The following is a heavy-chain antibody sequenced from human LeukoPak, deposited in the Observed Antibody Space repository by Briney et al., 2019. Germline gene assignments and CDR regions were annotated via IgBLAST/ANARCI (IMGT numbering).Heavy chain of an antibody. CDR2: ISAYNGNT. CDR1: GYTFTSYA. CDR3: ARRGYYGSGSYYGRGHYYYYYMDV. V-gene: IGHV1-18*01. Sequence: ASVKVSCKASGYTFTSYAISWVRQAPGQGLEWMGWISAYNGNTNYAQKFQGRVTITADKSTSTAYMELSSLRSEDTAVYYCARRGYYGSGSYYGRGHYYYYYMDVWGKGTTVTVSS. D-gene: IGHD3-10*01. J-gene: IGHJ6*03.